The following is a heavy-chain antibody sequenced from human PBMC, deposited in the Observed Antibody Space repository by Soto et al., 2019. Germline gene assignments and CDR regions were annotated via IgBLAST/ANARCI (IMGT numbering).Heavy chain of an antibody. CDR3: ARGRGCSDAVCYIDS. J-gene: IGHJ4*02. CDR1: GYSISSGYF. CDR2: FYDSGST. V-gene: IGHV4-38-2*01. D-gene: IGHD2-8*01. Sequence: SETLSLTCVVSGYSISSGYFWGWIRQPPGKGLEWIGSFYDSGSTYYNPSLKSRVTISADTSKNQFSLQLSSVTAADTAVYYCARGRGCSDAVCYIDSWGRGTLVTVSS.